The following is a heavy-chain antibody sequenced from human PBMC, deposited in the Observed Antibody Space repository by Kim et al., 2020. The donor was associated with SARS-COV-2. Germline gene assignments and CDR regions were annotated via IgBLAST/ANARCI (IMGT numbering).Heavy chain of an antibody. CDR1: GFTFSSYA. CDR2: ISGSGGST. V-gene: IGHV3-23*01. J-gene: IGHJ4*02. Sequence: GGSLRLSCAASGFTFSSYAMSWVRQAPGKGLEWVSAISGSGGSTYYADSVKGRFTISRDNSKNTLYLQMNSLRAEDTAVYYCAKQQSWTIIPAARLDYWGQGPLVTVSS. CDR3: AKQQSWTIIPAARLDY. D-gene: IGHD2-2*01.